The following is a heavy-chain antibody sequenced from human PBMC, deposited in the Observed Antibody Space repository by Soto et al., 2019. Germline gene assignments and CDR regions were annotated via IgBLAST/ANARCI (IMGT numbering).Heavy chain of an antibody. CDR1: AGSISTRNW. CDR3: APLGYCGDYDCHGAS. CDR2: IYHSGNT. V-gene: IGHV4-4*02. Sequence: QVQLQESGPGLVKPSGILSLTCSVSAGSISTRNWWSWVRQPPGKGQEWIGEIYHSGNTNYNPSLRSRVTISLDKSNNQFSLTLNSVTAADTAVYYCAPLGYCGDYDCHGASWGQGTLVTVSS. D-gene: IGHD2-21*01. J-gene: IGHJ5*02.